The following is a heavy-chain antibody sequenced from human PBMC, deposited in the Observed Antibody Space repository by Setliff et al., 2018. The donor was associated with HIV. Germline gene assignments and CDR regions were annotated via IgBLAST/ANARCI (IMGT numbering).Heavy chain of an antibody. CDR3: ARHVSSGQAYYYYGMDV. CDR1: GYSFNTYW. D-gene: IGHD3-22*01. CDR2: VYPGDSET. V-gene: IGHV5-51*01. J-gene: IGHJ6*02. Sequence: GESLKISCQGSGYSFNTYWIGWVRQRPGKGLEWMGIVYPGDSETRYSPSFQGQVTISVDKSITTAYLQWSSLKASDTAMYYCARHVSSGQAYYYYGMDVWGQGTTVTVS.